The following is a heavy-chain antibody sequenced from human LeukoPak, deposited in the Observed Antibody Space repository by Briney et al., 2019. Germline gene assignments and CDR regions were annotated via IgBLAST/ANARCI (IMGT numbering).Heavy chain of an antibody. D-gene: IGHD3-22*01. J-gene: IGHJ4*02. CDR3: ARSPNNYYDSSGYSHYFDY. Sequence: SETLSLTCTVSGGSISSGSYYWSWIRQPAGKGLEWIGRIYTSGSTNYNPSLKSRVTISVDTSKSQFSLKLSSVTAADTAVYYCARSPNNYYDSSGYSHYFDYWGQGTLVTVSS. CDR2: IYTSGST. V-gene: IGHV4-61*02. CDR1: GGSISSGSYY.